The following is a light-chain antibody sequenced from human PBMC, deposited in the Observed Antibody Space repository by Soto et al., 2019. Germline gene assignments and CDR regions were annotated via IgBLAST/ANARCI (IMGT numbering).Light chain of an antibody. V-gene: IGKV3-15*01. CDR2: GAS. CDR1: QSLSSN. J-gene: IGKJ4*01. Sequence: EIVMTQSPGTLSVSPGERATLSCRASQSLSSNLAWYQQKPGQAPRLLIYGASTRATGIPARFSGSGSGTEFTLTISSLQSEDFAVYYCQQYNNWPLTFGGGTKVGIK. CDR3: QQYNNWPLT.